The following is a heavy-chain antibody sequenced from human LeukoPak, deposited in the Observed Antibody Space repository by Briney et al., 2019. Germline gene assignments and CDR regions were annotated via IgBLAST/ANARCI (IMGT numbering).Heavy chain of an antibody. CDR3: ARRRGLWEDYFDY. J-gene: IGHJ4*02. Sequence: GESLKISCKGSGYSFISYWIGWVRQLPGKGLEWMGIISPDSDIRYSPSFQGQVTISVDKSINTAYLQWSSLKASDTAMYYCARRRGLWEDYFDYWGQGTQVIVSS. D-gene: IGHD4/OR15-4a*01. V-gene: IGHV5-51*01. CDR2: ISPDSDI. CDR1: GYSFISYW.